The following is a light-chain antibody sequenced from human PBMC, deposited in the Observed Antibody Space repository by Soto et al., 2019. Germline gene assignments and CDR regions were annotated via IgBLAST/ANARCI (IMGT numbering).Light chain of an antibody. J-gene: IGKJ4*01. CDR2: GAS. CDR1: KSVSAT. CDR3: QQYNNWPPLT. V-gene: IGKV3-15*01. Sequence: EIVMTQSPATLSVSPGERATLSCRASKSVSATLPWYQQRPGQAPRLLIYGASTRATGIPARFSGSGSGTEFTLTISSLQSEDFAVYYCQQYNNWPPLTFGGGTKVEIK.